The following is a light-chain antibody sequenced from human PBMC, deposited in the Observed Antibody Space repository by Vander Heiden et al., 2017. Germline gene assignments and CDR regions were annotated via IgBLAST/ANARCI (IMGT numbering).Light chain of an antibody. CDR3: MQSLQTPLT. CDR2: WGS. J-gene: IGKJ4*01. CDR1: QSLLHSNGVNY. Sequence: DIVMSQSTLPQPVTPGEPASIPCRSSQSLLHSNGVNYLDWYLQKPGQSPQLLIFWGSNRASGVPDRISGSGSGTDFTLRISRVEPEDVGVYYCMQSLQTPLTFGGGTKVEIK. V-gene: IGKV2-28*01.